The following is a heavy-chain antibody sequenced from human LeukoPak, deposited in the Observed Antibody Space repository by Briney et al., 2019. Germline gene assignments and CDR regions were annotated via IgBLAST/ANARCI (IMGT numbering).Heavy chain of an antibody. CDR2: INWNGGST. CDR3: ARDGYNGVAFDI. V-gene: IGHV3-20*04. J-gene: IGHJ3*02. D-gene: IGHD5-24*01. Sequence: GGSLRLSCAASGFTFDDYGMSWVRQAPGKGLEWVSGINWNGGSTGYAYSVKGRFTISRDNAKNSLYLQMNSLRAEDTALYYCARDGYNGVAFDIWGQGTMVTVSS. CDR1: GFTFDDYG.